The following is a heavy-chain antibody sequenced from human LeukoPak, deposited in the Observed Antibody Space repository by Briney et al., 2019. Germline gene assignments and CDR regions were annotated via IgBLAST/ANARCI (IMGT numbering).Heavy chain of an antibody. CDR3: ARDARRYYDSSGYYRYFDY. V-gene: IGHV4-31*03. CDR1: GGSVSSGNYY. J-gene: IGHJ4*02. CDR2: IYYSGST. D-gene: IGHD3-22*01. Sequence: SETLSLTCTVSGGSVSSGNYYWSWIRQHPGKGLEWIGYIYYSGSTYYNPSLKSRVTISVDTSKSQFSLKLSSVTAADTAVYYCARDARRYYDSSGYYRYFDYWGQGTLVTVSS.